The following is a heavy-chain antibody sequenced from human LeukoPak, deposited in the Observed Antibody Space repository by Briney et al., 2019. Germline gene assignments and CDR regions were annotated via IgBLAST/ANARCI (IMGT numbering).Heavy chain of an antibody. CDR3: ATEQGYDNSGYYVGYYFDY. CDR2: SYTSGST. D-gene: IGHD3-22*01. Sequence: SETLSLTCTVSGGTISSYYWSWIRQPAGKGLEWIGRSYTSGSTNYNPSLKSRVTMSVDTSKSQFSLKLSSVTAAETAVYYCATEQGYDNSGYYVGYYFDYWGQGTRVTVSS. J-gene: IGHJ4*02. CDR1: GGTISSYY. V-gene: IGHV4-4*07.